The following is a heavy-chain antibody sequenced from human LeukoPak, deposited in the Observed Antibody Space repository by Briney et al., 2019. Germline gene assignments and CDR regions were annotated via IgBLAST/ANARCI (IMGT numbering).Heavy chain of an antibody. CDR3: ARAGITMVRGVIEDGY. Sequence: GGSLRLSCAASGFTFSSNYMSWVRQAPGKGLEWVSVIYSGGSTYYADSVKGRFTISRDNSKNTLYLQMNSLRAEDTAVYYCARAGITMVRGVIEDGYWGQGTLVTVSS. V-gene: IGHV3-66*01. J-gene: IGHJ4*02. CDR2: IYSGGST. D-gene: IGHD3-10*01. CDR1: GFTFSSNY.